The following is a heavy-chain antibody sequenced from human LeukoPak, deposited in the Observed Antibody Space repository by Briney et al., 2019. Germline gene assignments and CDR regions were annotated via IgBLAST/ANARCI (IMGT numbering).Heavy chain of an antibody. CDR1: GYSISSGYY. D-gene: IGHD2-2*01. V-gene: IGHV4-38-2*02. J-gene: IGHJ4*02. Sequence: SETLSLTCTVSGYSISSGYYWGWIRQPPGKGLEWIGSIYHSGSTYYNPSLKSRVTISVDTSKNQFSLKLSSVTAADTAVYYCARGLGYCSSTSCSYFDYWGQGTLVTVSS. CDR3: ARGLGYCSSTSCSYFDY. CDR2: IYHSGST.